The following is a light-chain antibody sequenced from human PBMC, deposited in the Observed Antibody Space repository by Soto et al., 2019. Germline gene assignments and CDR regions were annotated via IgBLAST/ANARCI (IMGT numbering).Light chain of an antibody. CDR1: QSVSSSY. Sequence: EIVLTQSPGTLSLSPGERATLSCRASQSVSSSYLAWYQQKPGQAPRLLISGVSSRATVIPDRFSGSGSGTDFTLTISRLEPEDLAVYYCHQYGDSPYTFGQGTKLEIK. J-gene: IGKJ2*01. V-gene: IGKV3-20*01. CDR3: HQYGDSPYT. CDR2: GVS.